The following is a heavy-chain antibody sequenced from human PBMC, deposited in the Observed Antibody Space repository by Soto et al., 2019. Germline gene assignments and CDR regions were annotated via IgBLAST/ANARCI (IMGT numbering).Heavy chain of an antibody. D-gene: IGHD2-15*01. V-gene: IGHV1-69*01. Sequence: QGQLYQSGAEVRKPGSSVKVSCKASGGSFSSYAISWVRQAPGQGLEWMGGLVPVLGTSNSAQKFQGRVAFSTDDSTATAYMELSSIRSEDTAVYYCARDSPGGGYYYGMDVWGQGTTVIVSS. CDR1: GGSFSSYA. CDR2: LVPVLGTS. CDR3: ARDSPGGGYYYGMDV. J-gene: IGHJ6*02.